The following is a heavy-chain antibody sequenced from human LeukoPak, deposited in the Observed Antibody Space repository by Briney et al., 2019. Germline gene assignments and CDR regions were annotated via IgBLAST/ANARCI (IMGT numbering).Heavy chain of an antibody. CDR2: ISYDGSNK. D-gene: IGHD6-13*01. V-gene: IGHV3-30*04. J-gene: IGHJ4*02. CDR1: GFTFSSYA. Sequence: PGGSLRLSGAASGFTFSSYAMHWVRQAPGKGLEWVAVISYDGSNKYYADSVKGRFTISRDNSKNTLYLQMNSLRAEDTAVYYCAREAGIAAAGPLFDYWGQGTLVTVSS. CDR3: AREAGIAAAGPLFDY.